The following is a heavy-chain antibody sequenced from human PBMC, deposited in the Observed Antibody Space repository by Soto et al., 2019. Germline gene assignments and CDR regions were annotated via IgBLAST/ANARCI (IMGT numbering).Heavy chain of an antibody. Sequence: GGSLRLSCEASGFTLSSYIINWVRQAPGKGLEWVSYISSSSSTIYYADSVKGRFTISRDNAKNSLYLQMNSLRDEDTAVYYCAREGSSSWYPYYYYYGMDVWGQGTTVTVSS. V-gene: IGHV3-48*02. J-gene: IGHJ6*02. CDR2: ISSSSSTI. CDR1: GFTLSSYI. D-gene: IGHD6-13*01. CDR3: AREGSSSWYPYYYYYGMDV.